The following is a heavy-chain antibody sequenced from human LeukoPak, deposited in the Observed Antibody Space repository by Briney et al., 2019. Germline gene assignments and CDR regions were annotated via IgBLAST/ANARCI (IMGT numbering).Heavy chain of an antibody. Sequence: PGGSLRLSCSAPGFTFNSYVMHWVGQAPGKGLEYVSGIRGDGASTYYADSVKGRFTISRDNSKNTLYVQMTSLRAEDTAVYYCVYQVQGVVKWGQGTLVTVSS. J-gene: IGHJ4*02. CDR3: VYQVQGVVK. V-gene: IGHV3-64*05. D-gene: IGHD3-3*01. CDR2: IRGDGAST. CDR1: GFTFNSYV.